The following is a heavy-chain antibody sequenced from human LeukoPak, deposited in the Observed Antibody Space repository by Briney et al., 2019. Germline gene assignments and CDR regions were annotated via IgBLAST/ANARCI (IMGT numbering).Heavy chain of an antibody. D-gene: IGHD6-13*01. CDR2: INPNSGGT. Sequence: ASVKVSCKASGYTFTGYYMHWVRQAPGQGLEWMGWINPNSGGTNYAQKFQGRVTMTRDTSISTAYMELSRLRSDDTAVYYCARTLGYSSSWYAQWGQGTLVTVSS. V-gene: IGHV1-2*02. J-gene: IGHJ5*02. CDR1: GYTFTGYY. CDR3: ARTLGYSSSWYAQ.